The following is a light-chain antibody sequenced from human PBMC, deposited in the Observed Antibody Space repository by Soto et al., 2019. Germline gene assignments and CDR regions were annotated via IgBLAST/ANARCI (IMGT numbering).Light chain of an antibody. CDR1: QSVSNNY. J-gene: IGKJ2*01. Sequence: EVVLTQSPGTLSLSPGERATLSCRASQSVSNNYLAWYQQKPGQGTRLLIFGSSARATGIPDRFSGSGSGTDFTLTISRLEPEDYALYYCQQYGSPPPYTFGQGTKLEIK. CDR3: QQYGSPPPYT. V-gene: IGKV3-20*01. CDR2: GSS.